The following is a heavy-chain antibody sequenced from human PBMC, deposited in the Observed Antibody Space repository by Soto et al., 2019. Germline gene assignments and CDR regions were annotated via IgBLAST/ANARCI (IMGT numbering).Heavy chain of an antibody. CDR1: GFTFRDHY. Sequence: NPGGSLRLSCAASGFTFRDHYMSWIRQAPGMGLAWVAYISGSGFTIYNADSVKGRFTISRDNAKNSLYLQMDSLRAEDTAVYYCARNTLSAAGSDNYGLDVWGRGTTVTVSS. D-gene: IGHD6-13*01. CDR2: ISGSGFTI. CDR3: ARNTLSAAGSDNYGLDV. J-gene: IGHJ6*02. V-gene: IGHV3-11*01.